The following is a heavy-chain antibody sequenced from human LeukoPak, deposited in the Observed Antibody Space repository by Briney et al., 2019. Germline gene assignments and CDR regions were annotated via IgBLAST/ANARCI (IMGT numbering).Heavy chain of an antibody. Sequence: QSGGSLRLSCAASGFTFSSYAMHWVRQVPGKGLEWVAVISSDGSNKYYTDSVKGRFTISRDNSKNTLYLQMNSLRAEDTAVYYCARDLPGITIFGAFEYWGQGTLVTVSS. CDR1: GFTFSSYA. J-gene: IGHJ4*02. CDR3: ARDLPGITIFGAFEY. D-gene: IGHD3-3*01. V-gene: IGHV3-30*04. CDR2: ISSDGSNK.